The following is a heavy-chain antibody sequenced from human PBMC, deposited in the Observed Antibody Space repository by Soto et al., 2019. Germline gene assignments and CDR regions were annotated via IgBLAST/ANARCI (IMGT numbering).Heavy chain of an antibody. CDR1: GFTFSSYG. D-gene: IGHD6-19*01. CDR2: IWYDGSNK. Sequence: QVQLVESGGGVVQPGRSLRLSCAASGFTFSSYGMHWFRQAPGKGLEWVAVIWYDGSNKYYADSVKGRFTISRDNSKNTLYLQKNSLRAEDTAVYYCARDHDSGWSQFYYGMDFWVQGTTVTVSS. V-gene: IGHV3-33*01. J-gene: IGHJ6*01. CDR3: ARDHDSGWSQFYYGMDF.